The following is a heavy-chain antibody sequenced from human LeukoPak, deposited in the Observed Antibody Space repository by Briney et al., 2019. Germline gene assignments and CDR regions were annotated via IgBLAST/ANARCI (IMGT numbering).Heavy chain of an antibody. CDR1: GGSISSSSYY. Sequence: PSETLSLTCTVSGGSISSSSYYWSWIRQPPGKGLEWIGYIYYSGSTYYNPSLKSRVTISVDTSKNQFSLKLSSVTAADTAVYYCARDNERDSSGYSGYWGQGTLVTVSS. J-gene: IGHJ4*02. V-gene: IGHV4-30-4*08. D-gene: IGHD3-22*01. CDR2: IYYSGST. CDR3: ARDNERDSSGYSGY.